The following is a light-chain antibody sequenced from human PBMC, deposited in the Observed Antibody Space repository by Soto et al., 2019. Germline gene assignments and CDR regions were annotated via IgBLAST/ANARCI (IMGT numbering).Light chain of an antibody. V-gene: IGKV1-39*01. CDR2: AAS. J-gene: IGKJ2*01. CDR3: QQSYSTMYT. CDR1: QSISSY. Sequence: DIQMTQSPSSLSASVGDRVTITCRASQSISSYLNWYQQKPGKAPKLLIYAASSLQSGVPSRFSGNGSGTDFTLTISRLQPEDFATYNCQQSYSTMYTFGHGTKLEIQ.